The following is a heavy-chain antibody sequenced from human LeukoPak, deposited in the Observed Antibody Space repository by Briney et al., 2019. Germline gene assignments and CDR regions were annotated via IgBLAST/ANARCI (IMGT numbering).Heavy chain of an antibody. D-gene: IGHD3/OR15-3a*01. J-gene: IGHJ4*02. CDR2: INSDGSST. Sequence: GGSLRLSCAASGFTFSSYWMHWVRQAPGKGLVWVSRINSDGSSTSYADSVKGRFTIARDNRKNTLYLQMNSLRAEDTAVYFCAKRGVVIRVILVGFHKEAYYFESWGQGALVTVSS. CDR1: GFTFSSYW. V-gene: IGHV3-74*01. CDR3: AKRGVVIRVILVGFHKEAYYFES.